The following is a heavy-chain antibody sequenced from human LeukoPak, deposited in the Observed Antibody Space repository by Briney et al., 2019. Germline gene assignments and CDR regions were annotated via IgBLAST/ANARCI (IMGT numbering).Heavy chain of an antibody. CDR1: GYSFTNYW. D-gene: IGHD3-10*01. CDR2: IYPGDSDT. J-gene: IGHJ4*02. Sequence: RGESLKISCRGSGYSFTNYWIGWVRQMPGKGLEWMGIIYPGDSDTRYSPSFQGQVTISADKSISTAYLQWSSLKASDTAMYYCARRGYYGSGTAPAFDYWGQGTLVTVSS. CDR3: ARRGYYGSGTAPAFDY. V-gene: IGHV5-51*01.